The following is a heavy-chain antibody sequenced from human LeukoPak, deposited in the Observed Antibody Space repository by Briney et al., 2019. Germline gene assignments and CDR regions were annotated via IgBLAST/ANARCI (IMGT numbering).Heavy chain of an antibody. CDR3: ARTLTDAFDI. CDR1: GFTFPNYV. D-gene: IGHD1-14*01. J-gene: IGHJ3*02. V-gene: IGHV3-23*01. Sequence: GGSLRLSCAASGFTFPNYVMTWVRQAPGKGLEWVSTISGGRSTTYYADSVKGRFTISRDNSKNTLYLQMNSLRAEDTAVYYCARTLTDAFDIWGQGTMVTVSS. CDR2: ISGGRSTT.